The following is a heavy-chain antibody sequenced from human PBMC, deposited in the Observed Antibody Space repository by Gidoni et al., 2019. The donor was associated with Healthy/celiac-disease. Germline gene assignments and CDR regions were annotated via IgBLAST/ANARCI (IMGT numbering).Heavy chain of an antibody. CDR3: ARESGSPNWFDP. CDR1: GGSLSSGSYY. CDR2: IYTSWST. J-gene: IGHJ5*02. D-gene: IGHD1-26*01. Sequence: QVQLQESGPGLVKPSQTLSLTCTDSGGSLSSGSYYWSWIRQPAWKGLELFVRIYTSWSTNYNPSLNSRVTISVDTSKNQFSLKLSSVTAADTAVYYCARESGSPNWFDPWGQGTLVTVSS. V-gene: IGHV4-61*02.